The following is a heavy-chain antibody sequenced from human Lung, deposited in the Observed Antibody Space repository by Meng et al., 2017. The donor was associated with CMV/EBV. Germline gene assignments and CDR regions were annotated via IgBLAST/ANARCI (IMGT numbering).Heavy chain of an antibody. CDR1: GGSISSGGFY. CDR2: IYYSGST. J-gene: IGHJ5*02. D-gene: IGHD4-17*01. V-gene: IGHV4-31*03. CDR3: ARTNYGDYNWFDP. Sequence: VQLQESGPGLVTPSQTLSLPCTVSGGSISSGGFYWSWIRQHPGKGLEWIGYIYYSGSTYYNPSLRSRVAISIDTSKNQFSLKLTSVTAADTAVYFCARTNYGDYNWFDPWGQGTLVTVSS.